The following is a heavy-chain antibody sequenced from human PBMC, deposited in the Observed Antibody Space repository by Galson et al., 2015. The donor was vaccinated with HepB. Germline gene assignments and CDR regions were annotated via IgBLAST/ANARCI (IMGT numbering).Heavy chain of an antibody. CDR2: IGSSSSYI. J-gene: IGHJ4*02. Sequence: SLRLSCAASGFTFSSYSMNWVRQAPGKGLEWVSSIGSSSSYIYYADSVKGRFTISRDNAKSSLYLQMNSLRAEDTAVYYCARELSSSWVDYWGQGTLVTVSS. CDR3: ARELSSSWVDY. D-gene: IGHD6-13*01. CDR1: GFTFSSYS. V-gene: IGHV3-21*01.